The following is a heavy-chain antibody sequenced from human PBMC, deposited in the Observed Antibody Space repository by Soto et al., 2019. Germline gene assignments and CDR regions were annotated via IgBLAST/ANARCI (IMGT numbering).Heavy chain of an antibody. CDR3: ARAGVVVVPAAPGGWFDP. CDR2: IYHSGST. CDR1: GGSISSSNW. J-gene: IGHJ5*02. Sequence: SETLSLTCAVSGGSISSSNWWSWVRQPPGKGLEWIGEIYHSGSTNYNPSLESRVTISVDKSKNQFSLKLSSVTAADTAVYYCARAGVVVVPAAPGGWFDPWGQGTLVTVSS. D-gene: IGHD2-2*01. V-gene: IGHV4-4*02.